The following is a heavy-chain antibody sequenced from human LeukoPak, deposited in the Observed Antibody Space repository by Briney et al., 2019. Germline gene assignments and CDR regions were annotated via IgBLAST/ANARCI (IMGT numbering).Heavy chain of an antibody. J-gene: IGHJ3*02. CDR3: AKDLQNIVVGGAFDI. D-gene: IGHD2-2*01. V-gene: IGHV4-4*07. CDR2: IYVSEST. CDR1: GGSITPYY. Sequence: SETLSLTWTVSGGSITPYYWSWIRQPAGKGLEWIGRIYVSESTDYNPSLKSRVIMSVDTSKNQLSLKLSSVTAADTAVYYCAKDLQNIVVGGAFDIWGQGTMVTVSS.